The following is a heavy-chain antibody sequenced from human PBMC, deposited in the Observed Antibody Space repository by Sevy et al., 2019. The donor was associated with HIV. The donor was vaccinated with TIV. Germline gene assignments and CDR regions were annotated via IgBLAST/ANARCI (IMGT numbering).Heavy chain of an antibody. Sequence: ASVKVSCKASGGTFDTYSISWLRQAPGQGLEWMGVIVPLFGTRNYAQKFQGRVTITADPSTNTAYMELSSLRSEDSAVFYCARDRDITIGGGDAFDIWGQGTMVTVSS. CDR1: GGTFDTYS. J-gene: IGHJ3*02. V-gene: IGHV1-69*13. CDR3: ARDRDITIGGGDAFDI. D-gene: IGHD3-16*01. CDR2: IVPLFGTR.